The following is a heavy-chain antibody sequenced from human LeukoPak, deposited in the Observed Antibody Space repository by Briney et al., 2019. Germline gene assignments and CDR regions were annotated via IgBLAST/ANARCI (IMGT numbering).Heavy chain of an antibody. J-gene: IGHJ5*02. CDR2: IIPIFGTA. V-gene: IGHV1-69*06. D-gene: IGHD3-10*01. Sequence: GASVKVSCKASGGTFGSYAISWVRQAPGQGLEWMGGIIPIFGTANYAQKFQGRVTITADKSTSTAYMELSSLRSEDTAVYYCARVAWFSGVYNWFDPWGQGTLVTVSS. CDR3: ARVAWFSGVYNWFDP. CDR1: GGTFGSYA.